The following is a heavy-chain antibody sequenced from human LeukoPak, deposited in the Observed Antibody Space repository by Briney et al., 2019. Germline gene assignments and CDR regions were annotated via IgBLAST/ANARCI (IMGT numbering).Heavy chain of an antibody. V-gene: IGHV1-2*02. Sequence: ASVKVSCKASGYTFTGYYMHWVRQAPGQGLEWMGWINPNSGGTNYAQKFQGRVTMTRDTSISTAYMELSRLRSDDTAVYYCARDSVAGIAAAENWFDPWGQGTLVTVSS. J-gene: IGHJ5*02. D-gene: IGHD6-13*01. CDR3: ARDSVAGIAAAENWFDP. CDR1: GYTFTGYY. CDR2: INPNSGGT.